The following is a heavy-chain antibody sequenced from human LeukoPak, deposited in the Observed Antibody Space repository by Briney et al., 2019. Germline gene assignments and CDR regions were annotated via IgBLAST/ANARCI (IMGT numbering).Heavy chain of an antibody. CDR3: ARAYYYDSSGYPSAEYFHF. D-gene: IGHD3-22*01. V-gene: IGHV5-51*01. CDR1: GYSFTSYW. J-gene: IGHJ1*01. CDR2: IYPGDSDT. Sequence: GASLKISCKGSGYSFTSYWIGWVRQMPGKGLEWMGIIYPGDSDTRYSPSFQGQVTISADKSISTAYLQWSSLKASDTAMYFCARAYYYDSSGYPSAEYFHFWGQGTLVTVSS.